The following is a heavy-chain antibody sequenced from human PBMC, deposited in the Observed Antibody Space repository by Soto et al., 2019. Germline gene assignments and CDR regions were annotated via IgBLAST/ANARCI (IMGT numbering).Heavy chain of an antibody. CDR2: IYSGGNT. J-gene: IGHJ5*02. CDR1: GFTVSNNY. Sequence: EVQLVESGGGLIQPGGSLRLSCAVSGFTVSNNYMSWVRQAPGKGLEWVSVIYSGGNTYYTDSVKGRFTISRDNSKNTLYLQMNGHRDEDTAVYYCAIGGSYGYQGDNWFDPWGQGTLVTVSS. D-gene: IGHD3-16*01. CDR3: AIGGSYGYQGDNWFDP. V-gene: IGHV3-53*01.